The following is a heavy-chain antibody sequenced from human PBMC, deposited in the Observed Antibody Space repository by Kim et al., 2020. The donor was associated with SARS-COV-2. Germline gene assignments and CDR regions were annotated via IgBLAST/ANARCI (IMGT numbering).Heavy chain of an antibody. V-gene: IGHV4-59*09. J-gene: IGHJ5*02. Sequence: NYNPSLKSRVTVSVDTSKALFSLKLSSVTAADTAVYYCARGVVGNCLDPWGQGTLVTVSS. D-gene: IGHD3-16*01. CDR3: ARGVVGNCLDP.